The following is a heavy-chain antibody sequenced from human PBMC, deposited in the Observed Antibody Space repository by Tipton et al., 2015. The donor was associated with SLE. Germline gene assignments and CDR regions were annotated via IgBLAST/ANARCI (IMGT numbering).Heavy chain of an antibody. Sequence: TLSFTCTVSGGSISSSRYYWGWIRQPPGKGLEWIGSIYYSGSTYYNPSLKSRVTISVDTSKNQFSLKLSSVTAADTAVYYCARDGRRWLQPSGWFDPWGQGTLVTVSS. D-gene: IGHD5-24*01. J-gene: IGHJ5*02. V-gene: IGHV4-39*07. CDR2: IYYSGST. CDR3: ARDGRRWLQPSGWFDP. CDR1: GGSISSSRYY.